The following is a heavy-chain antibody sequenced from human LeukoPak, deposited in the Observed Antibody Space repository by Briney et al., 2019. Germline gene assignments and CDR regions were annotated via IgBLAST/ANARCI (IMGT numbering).Heavy chain of an antibody. D-gene: IGHD5-24*01. CDR1: GGSISSGGYY. Sequence: SETLSLTCTVSGGSISSGGYYWSWIRQHPGKGLEWIGYIYYSGSTYYNPSLKSRVTISVDTSKNQFSLKLGSVTAADTAVYYCARVEKATLVNGYWGQGTLVTVSS. V-gene: IGHV4-31*03. CDR3: ARVEKATLVNGY. CDR2: IYYSGST. J-gene: IGHJ4*02.